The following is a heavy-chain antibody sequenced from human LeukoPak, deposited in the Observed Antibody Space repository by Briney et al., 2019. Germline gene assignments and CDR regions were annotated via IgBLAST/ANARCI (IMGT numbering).Heavy chain of an antibody. J-gene: IGHJ4*02. CDR3: ARGDSGYAFAPFDY. D-gene: IGHD5-12*01. CDR1: GYTFTTYG. V-gene: IGHV1-18*01. Sequence: ASVKVSCKASGYTFTTYGITWVRQAPGQGLEWMGWISTYNGNTNYAQKLQGRVTMTTDTSTTTAHMELRSLRSDDTAVYYCARGDSGYAFAPFDYWGQGTLVIVSS. CDR2: ISTYNGNT.